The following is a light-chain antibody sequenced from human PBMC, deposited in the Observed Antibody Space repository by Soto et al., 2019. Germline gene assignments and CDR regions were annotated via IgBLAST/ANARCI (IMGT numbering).Light chain of an antibody. CDR3: QQSDSLPVT. V-gene: IGKV1-39*01. CDR1: QSISTY. CDR2: TVS. Sequence: DIQMTQSPSSLSGSVGDRVTITCRTSQSISTYLNWYQQKPGKAPKLLISTVSTLQSGVPSRFSGSGSGTDFTLTINSLQPEDFATYYCQQSDSLPVTFGQGTKVEIK. J-gene: IGKJ1*01.